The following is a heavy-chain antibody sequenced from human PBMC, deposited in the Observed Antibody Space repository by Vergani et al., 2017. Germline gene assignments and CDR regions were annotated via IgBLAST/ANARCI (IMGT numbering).Heavy chain of an antibody. CDR1: GFTFSSYA. V-gene: IGHV3-30-3*01. CDR3: AGEPGDIVVVGTFDY. J-gene: IGHJ4*02. Sequence: QVQLVESGGGVVQPGRSLRLSCAASGFTFSSYAMHWVRQAPGKGLEWVAVILYDGSNKYYADSVKGRFTISRDNSKNTLYLQMNSLRAEDTAVYYCAGEPGDIVVVGTFDYWGQGTLVTVSS. CDR2: ILYDGSNK. D-gene: IGHD2-15*01.